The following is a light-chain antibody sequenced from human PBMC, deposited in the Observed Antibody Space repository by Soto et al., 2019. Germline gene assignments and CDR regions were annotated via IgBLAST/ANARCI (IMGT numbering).Light chain of an antibody. V-gene: IGKV4-1*01. CDR1: QSFLYTSNNNNY. Sequence: DILVTQSPDSLAVSLGERATINCKSSQSFLYTSNNNNYLAWYQQKPGQPPKLLIYWASTRKSGVPDRFSGSGSETDFSLTISSLQAEDVAVYYCQQYYNTPITFGQGTRLEIK. J-gene: IGKJ5*01. CDR2: WAS. CDR3: QQYYNTPIT.